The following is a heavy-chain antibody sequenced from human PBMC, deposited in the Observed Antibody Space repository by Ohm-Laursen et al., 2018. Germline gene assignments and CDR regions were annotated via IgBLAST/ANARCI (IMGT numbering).Heavy chain of an antibody. CDR1: GFTFSSYW. Sequence: SLRLSCAASGFTFSSYWMSWVRQAPGKGLEWVANIKEDGSEKYYVDSVKGRFTISRDNAKNSLYLQMNSLRAEDTAVYYCARDLRYCSNGVCHYYNYGMGVWGQGTTVTVSS. D-gene: IGHD2-8*01. V-gene: IGHV3-7*01. J-gene: IGHJ6*02. CDR2: IKEDGSEK. CDR3: ARDLRYCSNGVCHYYNYGMGV.